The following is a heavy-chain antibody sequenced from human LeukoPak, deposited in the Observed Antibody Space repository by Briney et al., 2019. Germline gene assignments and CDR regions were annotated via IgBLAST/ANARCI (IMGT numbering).Heavy chain of an antibody. D-gene: IGHD6-13*01. Sequence: ASVKVSCKASVYTFTGYYIHWVRQAPGQGLEWMGWNNPNSGGTNFAQRFLGRVTMTRDTSISTAYMELTRLISDDTAVYYSARGWAYFDYWGQGTLVTVSS. CDR3: ARGWAYFDY. CDR2: NNPNSGGT. J-gene: IGHJ4*02. V-gene: IGHV1-2*02. CDR1: VYTFTGYY.